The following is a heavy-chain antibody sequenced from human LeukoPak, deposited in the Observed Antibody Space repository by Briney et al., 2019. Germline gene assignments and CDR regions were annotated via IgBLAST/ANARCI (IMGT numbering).Heavy chain of an antibody. CDR3: ARVGSRYCSGANCYDGF. J-gene: IGHJ4*02. D-gene: IGHD2-15*01. CDR1: GFAFSSLA. CDR2: ISYDGSNQ. V-gene: IGHV3-30-3*01. Sequence: GTSLRLSCAVSGFAFSSLAMHWVRQAPGKGLEWVAFISYDGSNQYYADSVKGRFTISRDNSKNTLYLQMNNLRAEDTAIYYCARVGSRYCSGANCYDGFWGQGTLVSVSS.